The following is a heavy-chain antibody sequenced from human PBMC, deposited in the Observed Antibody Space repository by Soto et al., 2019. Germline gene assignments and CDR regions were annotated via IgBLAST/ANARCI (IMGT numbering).Heavy chain of an antibody. D-gene: IGHD4-17*01. J-gene: IGHJ4*02. CDR1: GYTFTSYG. Sequence: ASVKVSCKASGYTFTSYGISWVRQAPGQGLEWMGWISAYNGNTNYAQKLQGRVTMTTDTSTSTAYMELRSLRSDDTAVYYCARGHRYDYGDYDEDYWRQGTLVPVSS. CDR2: ISAYNGNT. V-gene: IGHV1-18*04. CDR3: ARGHRYDYGDYDEDY.